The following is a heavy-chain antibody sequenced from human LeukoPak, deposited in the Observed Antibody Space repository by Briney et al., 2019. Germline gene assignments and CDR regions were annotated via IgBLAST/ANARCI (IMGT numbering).Heavy chain of an antibody. J-gene: IGHJ4*02. Sequence: GGSLRLSCEASGFTFSTHAMHWVRQAPGKGLEWVSLISGDGGTTYSADSVKGRFTISRDNSKNSLYLQMNSLRTEDTALYYCARSLPDYFDYWGQGTLVTVSS. V-gene: IGHV3-43*02. CDR1: GFTFSTHA. CDR2: ISGDGGTT. CDR3: ARSLPDYFDY.